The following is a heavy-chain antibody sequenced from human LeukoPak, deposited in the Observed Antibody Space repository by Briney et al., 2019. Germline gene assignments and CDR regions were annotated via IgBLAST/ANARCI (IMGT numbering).Heavy chain of an antibody. D-gene: IGHD2-15*01. CDR3: ARVAAGGCSGGSCYRLYYDYCGMVV. J-gene: IGHJ6*01. CDR2: INHSGST. V-gene: IGHV4-34*01. Sequence: SETLSLTCAVYGGSFSGYYWSWIRQPPGKGLEWIGEINHSGSTNYNPSLKSRVTISVDTSKNQFSLKLSSVTAADTAVYYCARVAAGGCSGGSCYRLYYDYCGMVVWGQGTTVGDSS. CDR1: GGSFSGYY.